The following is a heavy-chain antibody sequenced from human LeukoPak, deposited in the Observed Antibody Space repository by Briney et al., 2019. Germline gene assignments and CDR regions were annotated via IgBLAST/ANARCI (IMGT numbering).Heavy chain of an antibody. D-gene: IGHD4-17*01. CDR2: ISSSSSYI. Sequence: PGGSLRLSCAASGFTFSSYSMNWVRQAPGKGLEWVSSISSSSSYIYYADSVKGRFTISRDNAKNSLYLQMNSLRAEDTAVYYCAKDYGDYEAAFDIWGQGTMVTVSS. CDR1: GFTFSSYS. J-gene: IGHJ3*02. V-gene: IGHV3-21*01. CDR3: AKDYGDYEAAFDI.